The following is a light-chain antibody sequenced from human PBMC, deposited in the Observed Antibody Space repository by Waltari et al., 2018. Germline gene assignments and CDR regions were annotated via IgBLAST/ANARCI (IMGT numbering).Light chain of an antibody. CDR3: QHYVSLPVT. J-gene: IGKJ1*01. CDR2: DPS. Sequence: IVLTHFPGTLSLTHGESATLSCRASQSFTRYFAWYQHRPDQAPRLLIDDPSTRAAGVADRFSGSGSGTDFSLTISRLEPEDFAVYYCQHYVSLPVTFGQGTRVEIK. CDR1: QSFTRY. V-gene: IGKV3-20*01.